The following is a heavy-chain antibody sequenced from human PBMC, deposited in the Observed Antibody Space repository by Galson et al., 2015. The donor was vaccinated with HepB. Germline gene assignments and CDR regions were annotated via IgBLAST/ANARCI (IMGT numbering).Heavy chain of an antibody. CDR1: GFTFKNSA. Sequence: SLRLSCAASGFTFKNSAMHWVRQAPNKGLQWVAVISFDANNKDYSDSVKDRFTVSRDNSNNTLYLQMNSLRGDDTAVYFCARGHYYGSVDYWGQGILVTVSS. J-gene: IGHJ4*02. D-gene: IGHD3-10*01. CDR3: ARGHYYGSVDY. CDR2: ISFDANNK. V-gene: IGHV3-30-3*01.